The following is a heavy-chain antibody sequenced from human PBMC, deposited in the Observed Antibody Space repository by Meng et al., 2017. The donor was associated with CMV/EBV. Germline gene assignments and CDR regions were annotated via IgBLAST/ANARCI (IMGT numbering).Heavy chain of an antibody. V-gene: IGHV3-53*01. CDR1: GFTVSSYY. CDR2: IYSGGST. Sequence: GESLKISCAASGFTVSSYYMRWVRQAPGKGLEWVSVIYSGGSTYYADAVKGRITISRDNTKNTQYLQMNSLRAEDTAVYYCAREAAAGTWYFELWGRGTLVTVSS. J-gene: IGHJ2*01. D-gene: IGHD6-13*01. CDR3: AREAAAGTWYFEL.